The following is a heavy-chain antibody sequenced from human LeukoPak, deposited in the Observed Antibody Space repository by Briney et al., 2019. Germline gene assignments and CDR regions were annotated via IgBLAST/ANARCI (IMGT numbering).Heavy chain of an antibody. CDR1: GYTLTELS. D-gene: IGHD3-10*01. V-gene: IGHV1-24*01. J-gene: IGHJ5*02. Sequence: ASVKVSCKVSGYTLTELSMHWVRQAPGKGLAWMGGFDPEDGETIYAQKFQGRVTMTEDTSTDTAYMELSSLRSEDTAVYYCATAIITMVRGALAGWFDPWGQGTLVTVSS. CDR3: ATAIITMVRGALAGWFDP. CDR2: FDPEDGET.